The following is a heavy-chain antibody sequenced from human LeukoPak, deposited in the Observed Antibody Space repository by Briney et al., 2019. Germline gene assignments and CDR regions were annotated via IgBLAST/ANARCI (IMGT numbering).Heavy chain of an antibody. Sequence: ASVKVSCKASGYTFTDFYMHRVRQAPGQGLEWMGRISPKSGGTNYAQRFQGRVTMTRDTSINTVSMELSSLTSDDTAVYYCARVNCGGGSCYFAGDGLNVWGQGTTVIVSS. CDR2: ISPKSGGT. CDR3: ARVNCGGGSCYFAGDGLNV. J-gene: IGHJ6*02. V-gene: IGHV1-2*06. D-gene: IGHD2-15*01. CDR1: GYTFTDFY.